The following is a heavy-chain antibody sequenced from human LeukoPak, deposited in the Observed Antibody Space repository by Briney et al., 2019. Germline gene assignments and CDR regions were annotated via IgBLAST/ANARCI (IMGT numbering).Heavy chain of an antibody. CDR1: GFTFSVYD. D-gene: IGHD3-10*01. CDR3: TTGELN. Sequence: PGGSLRLSCAASGFTFSVYDMTWVRQAPGKGLEWVGRIKGKTDGGTTDYAAPVKGRFIISRDDSKNTVYLQMNSLKAEDTAVYYCTTGELNWGQGTLVTVSS. CDR2: IKGKTDGGTT. V-gene: IGHV3-15*01. J-gene: IGHJ4*02.